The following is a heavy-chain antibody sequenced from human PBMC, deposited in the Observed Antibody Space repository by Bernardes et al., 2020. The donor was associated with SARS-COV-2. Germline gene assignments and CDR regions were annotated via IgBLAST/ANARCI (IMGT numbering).Heavy chain of an antibody. J-gene: IGHJ6*02. CDR2: ISAYNGNT. D-gene: IGHD2-2*03. CDR3: ARDGYCSSTSCFLNNYYYYGMDV. CDR1: GYTFTSYG. V-gene: IGHV1-18*01. Sequence: ASVKVSCKASGYTFTSYGISWVRQAPGQGLEWMGWISAYNGNTNYAQKLQGRVTMTTDTSTSTAYMELRSLRSDDTAVYYCARDGYCSSTSCFLNNYYYYGMDVWGQGTTVTVSS.